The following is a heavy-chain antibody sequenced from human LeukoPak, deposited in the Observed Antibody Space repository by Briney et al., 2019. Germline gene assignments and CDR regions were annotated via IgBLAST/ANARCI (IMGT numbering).Heavy chain of an antibody. D-gene: IGHD1-26*01. CDR1: GFTVSSNY. V-gene: IGHV3-53*01. CDR3: ARLDYSGSFYFDY. CDR2: IYSGGST. J-gene: IGHJ4*02. Sequence: PGGSLRLSCAASGFTVSSNYMSWVRQAPGKGLEWVSVIYSGGSTYYADSVKGRFTISRDNSKNTLYLQMNSLRAEGTAVYYCARLDYSGSFYFDYWGQGTLVTVSS.